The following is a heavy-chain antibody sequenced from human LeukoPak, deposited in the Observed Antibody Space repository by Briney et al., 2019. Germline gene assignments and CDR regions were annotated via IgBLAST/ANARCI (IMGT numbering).Heavy chain of an antibody. CDR3: AKDEEWLENYFDY. D-gene: IGHD6-19*01. Sequence: GGSLRLSCAASGFTFSSYAMSWVRRAPGKGLEWVSAISGSGGSTYYADSVKGRFTISRDNSKNTLYLQMNSLRAEDTAVYYCAKDEEWLENYFDYWGQGTLVTVSS. V-gene: IGHV3-23*01. J-gene: IGHJ4*02. CDR1: GFTFSSYA. CDR2: ISGSGGST.